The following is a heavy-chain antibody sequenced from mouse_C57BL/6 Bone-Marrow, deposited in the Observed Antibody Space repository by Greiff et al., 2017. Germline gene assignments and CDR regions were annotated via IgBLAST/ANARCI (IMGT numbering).Heavy chain of an antibody. V-gene: IGHV14-1*01. Sequence: EVQLQQSGAELVRPGASVKLSCTASGFNIKDYYMHWVKQRPEQGLEWIGRIDPEDGDTEYAPKFQGKATMTADTSSNTAYLQLSSLTSEDTAVYYCTTNYGSGDWYFDVWGTGTTVTVSS. J-gene: IGHJ1*03. CDR1: GFNIKDYY. CDR2: IDPEDGDT. D-gene: IGHD1-1*01. CDR3: TTNYGSGDWYFDV.